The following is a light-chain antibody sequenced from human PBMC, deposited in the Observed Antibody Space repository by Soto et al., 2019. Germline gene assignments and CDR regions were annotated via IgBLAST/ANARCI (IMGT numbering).Light chain of an antibody. V-gene: IGLV2-23*01. CDR2: EGT. J-gene: IGLJ2*01. CDR3: CSYAGSSSYVV. Sequence: QSALTQPASVSGSPGQSITLSCTGTSSDVGSYNLVSWYQLHPGKAPKLMIYEGTKRPSGVSNRFSGSKSGSTASLTISGLQAEDEPDYYCCSYAGSSSYVVFGGGTQLTVL. CDR1: SSDVGSYNL.